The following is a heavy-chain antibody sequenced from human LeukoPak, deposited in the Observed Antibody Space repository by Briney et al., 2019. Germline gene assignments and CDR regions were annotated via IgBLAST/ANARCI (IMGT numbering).Heavy chain of an antibody. CDR1: GSTFSGYW. J-gene: IGHJ4*02. V-gene: IGHV3-7*03. Sequence: PGGSLRLSCAASGSTFSGYWMSWVRQAPGKGLECVANIKEDGSEKHYVDSVEGRFTISRDNAMNSLYLQINSLRVEDTAVYYCARGGRWYFDFWGQGTLVTVSS. CDR2: IKEDGSEK. D-gene: IGHD2-15*01. CDR3: ARGGRWYFDF.